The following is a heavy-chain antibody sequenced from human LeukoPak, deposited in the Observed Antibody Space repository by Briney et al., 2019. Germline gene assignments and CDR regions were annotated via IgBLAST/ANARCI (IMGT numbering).Heavy chain of an antibody. D-gene: IGHD6-6*01. V-gene: IGHV3-66*01. J-gene: IGHJ4*02. CDR2: IHSGGST. CDR1: GFTVSSNY. Sequence: GGSLRLSCAASGFTVSSNYMSWVRQAPGKGLEWVSVIHSGGSTYYADSVKGRFTISRDNSKNTLYLQMNSLRAEDTAVYYCARGSIAARPLNYWGQGTLVTVSS. CDR3: ARGSIAARPLNY.